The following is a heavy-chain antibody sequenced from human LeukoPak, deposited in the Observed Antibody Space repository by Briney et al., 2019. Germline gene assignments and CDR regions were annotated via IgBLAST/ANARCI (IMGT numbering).Heavy chain of an antibody. CDR1: GFTFISYW. Sequence: GGSLRLSCAASGFTFISYWMHWVRLVPGKGLEWVSYISSSGGTIYYTDSVKGRFTISRDNAKNSLYLQMNSLRAEDTAVYYCARPPSITNPYYGMDVWGQGTTVTVSS. D-gene: IGHD3-3*01. V-gene: IGHV3-48*03. CDR3: ARPPSITNPYYGMDV. CDR2: ISSSGGTI. J-gene: IGHJ6*02.